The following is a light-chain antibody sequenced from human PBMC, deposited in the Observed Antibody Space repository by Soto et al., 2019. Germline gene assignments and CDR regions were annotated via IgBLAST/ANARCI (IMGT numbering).Light chain of an antibody. V-gene: IGLV2-14*01. CDR1: GSDVGGYNY. CDR2: EVS. CDR3: CSYVSSISDV. Sequence: QSALTQPASVSGSPGQSVTISCTGTGSDVGGYNYVSWYQQLPGKAPKLMIYEVSNRPSGVSHRFSGSKSGNTASLTISGLQAEDEADYYCCSYVSSISDVFGTGTKLTVL. J-gene: IGLJ1*01.